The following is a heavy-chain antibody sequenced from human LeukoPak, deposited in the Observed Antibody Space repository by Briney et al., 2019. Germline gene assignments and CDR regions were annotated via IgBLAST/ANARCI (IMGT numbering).Heavy chain of an antibody. CDR3: AKWPPSYLPDY. CDR1: GFTFSSNS. V-gene: IGHV3-21*01. D-gene: IGHD5-12*01. Sequence: GGSLRLSCSASGFTFSSNSMNWVSQAPGKWLEWVSSISSSSTYIYYAYSVKGRFTISRDNTTNSLYLQMYSLRAEDAAGYNWAKWPPSYLPDYWGQGTLVTVSS. CDR2: ISSSSTYI. J-gene: IGHJ4*02.